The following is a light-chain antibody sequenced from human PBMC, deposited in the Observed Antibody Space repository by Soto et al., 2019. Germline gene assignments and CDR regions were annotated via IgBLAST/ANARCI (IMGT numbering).Light chain of an antibody. V-gene: IGKV1-39*01. J-gene: IGKJ1*01. CDR3: QQSYSTWT. CDR2: AAS. Sequence: DIQMTQSPSSLSASVGDIVTITFRASQSISSYLNWYQQKPGKAPKLLIYAASSLQSGVPSRFCGSGSGTDFTLTISSLQTEDFATYYCQQSYSTWTFGQGTKVDIK. CDR1: QSISSY.